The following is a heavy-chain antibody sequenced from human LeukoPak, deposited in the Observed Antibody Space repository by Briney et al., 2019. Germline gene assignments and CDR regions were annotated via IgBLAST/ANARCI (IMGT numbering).Heavy chain of an antibody. Sequence: PGGSLRLSCAASGFTFSDYYMSWIRQAPGRGLEWVSYLSSSGSTIYYADSVKGRFTISRDNAKNSLYLQMNSLRAEDTAVYYCARAGDVLRYFDWLSSYDAFDIWGQGTMVTVSS. V-gene: IGHV3-11*01. D-gene: IGHD3-9*01. J-gene: IGHJ3*02. CDR2: LSSSGSTI. CDR1: GFTFSDYY. CDR3: ARAGDVLRYFDWLSSYDAFDI.